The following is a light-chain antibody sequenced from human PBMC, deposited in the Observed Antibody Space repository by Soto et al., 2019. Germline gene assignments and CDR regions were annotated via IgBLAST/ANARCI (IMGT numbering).Light chain of an antibody. Sequence: QSALTQPASVSGSPGQSITISCTGTSSDVGGYNYVSWYQQHPGKAPKLMIYEVSNRPSGVSNRFSGSKSGNTASLTISGLKAEDEADYYCSSYTSSSTLYFFGTGTKLTVL. CDR1: SSDVGGYNY. V-gene: IGLV2-14*01. CDR2: EVS. CDR3: SSYTSSSTLYF. J-gene: IGLJ1*01.